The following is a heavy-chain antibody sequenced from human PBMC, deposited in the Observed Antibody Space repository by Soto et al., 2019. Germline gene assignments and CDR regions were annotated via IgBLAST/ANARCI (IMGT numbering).Heavy chain of an antibody. CDR2: INWNGGRT. V-gene: IGHV3-20*04. CDR1: GFTFDDYG. J-gene: IGHJ4*02. CDR3: ARDRAGYSYGSGSYHY. D-gene: IGHD3-10*01. Sequence: PGGSLRLSCAASGFTFDDYGMSWVRQAPGKGLEWVSGINWNGGRTTYADSVKGRFTISRDNAKNSLYLQMNSLRAEDTALYYCARDRAGYSYGSGSYHYWGQGTLVTVSS.